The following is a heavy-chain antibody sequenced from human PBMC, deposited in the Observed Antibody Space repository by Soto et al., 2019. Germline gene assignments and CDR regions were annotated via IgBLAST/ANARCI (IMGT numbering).Heavy chain of an antibody. Sequence: PSETLSLTCTVSGDSIISSDFYWGWVRQPPGKGLEWIGSIFYLGSSYYNPSLKSRVTMSVDTSKNQFSLRLRSVTAADTALYFCARHAGALRKHSWFDSWGQGIRVTVAS. CDR1: GDSIISSDFY. CDR2: IFYLGSS. CDR3: ARHAGALRKHSWFDS. V-gene: IGHV4-39*01. J-gene: IGHJ5*01. D-gene: IGHD1-26*01.